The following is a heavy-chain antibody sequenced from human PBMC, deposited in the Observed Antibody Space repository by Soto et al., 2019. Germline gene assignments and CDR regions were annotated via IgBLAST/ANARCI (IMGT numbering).Heavy chain of an antibody. Sequence: GASVKVSCKASAYTFTSYGISWVRQAPGQGLEWMGWISAYNGNTNYAQKLQGRVTMTTDTSTSTAYMEPRSLRSDDTAVYYCARGGYGDYDYYYYYGMDVWGQGTTVTVSS. D-gene: IGHD4-17*01. CDR3: ARGGYGDYDYYYYYGMDV. J-gene: IGHJ6*02. CDR1: AYTFTSYG. CDR2: ISAYNGNT. V-gene: IGHV1-18*01.